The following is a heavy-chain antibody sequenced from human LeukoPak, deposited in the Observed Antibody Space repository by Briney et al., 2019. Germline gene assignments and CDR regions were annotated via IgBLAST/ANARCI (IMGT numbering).Heavy chain of an antibody. CDR2: INSDGSST. J-gene: IGHJ4*02. CDR3: ARGGFYSGSHFDY. CDR1: GFTFSSYW. V-gene: IGHV3-74*01. D-gene: IGHD1-26*01. Sequence: GGSLRLSCAAPGFTFSSYWMHWVRQAPGKGLVWVSRINSDGSSTSYADSVKGRFTISRDNAKNTLYLQMNSLRAEDTAVYYCARGGFYSGSHFDYWGQGTLVTVSS.